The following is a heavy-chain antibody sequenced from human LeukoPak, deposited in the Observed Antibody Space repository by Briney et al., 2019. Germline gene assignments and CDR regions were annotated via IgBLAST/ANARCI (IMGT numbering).Heavy chain of an antibody. CDR3: ARIAGGYGGEYFDY. Sequence: PGGSLRLSCAASGFTFSSYWMSWVRQAPGKGLEWVANIKQDGSEKYYVDSVKGRFTISRDNAKNSLYLQMNSLRAEDTAVYHCARIAGGYGGEYFDYWGQGTLVTVSS. J-gene: IGHJ4*02. CDR2: IKQDGSEK. CDR1: GFTFSSYW. V-gene: IGHV3-7*01. D-gene: IGHD5-12*01.